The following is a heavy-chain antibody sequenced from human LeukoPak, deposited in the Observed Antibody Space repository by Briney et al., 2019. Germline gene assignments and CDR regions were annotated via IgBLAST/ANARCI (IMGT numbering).Heavy chain of an antibody. D-gene: IGHD3-22*01. V-gene: IGHV3-21*01. Sequence: GSLRLSCAASGFPFSAYSMNWVRQAPGKGLEWFSSISGSSSYMFYADSVKGRFTISRDNAKNSLYLQMNSLRAEDTAVYYCAKAYYDSSGYSYYFDYWGQGTLVTVS. CDR3: AKAYYDSSGYSYYFDY. CDR2: ISGSSSYM. CDR1: GFPFSAYS. J-gene: IGHJ4*02.